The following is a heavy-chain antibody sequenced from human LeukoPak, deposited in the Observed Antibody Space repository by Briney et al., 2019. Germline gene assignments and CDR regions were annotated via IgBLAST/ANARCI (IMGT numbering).Heavy chain of an antibody. CDR2: IYYSGST. V-gene: IGHV4-30-4*08. CDR3: AREVRGVLNWFDP. Sequence: PSETLSLTCTVSGGSISSGDYYWSWIRQPPGKGLEWIGYIYYSGSTYYNPSLKSRVTISVDTSKNQFSLKLSSVTAADTAVYYCAREVRGVLNWFDPWGQGTLVTVSS. D-gene: IGHD3-10*01. J-gene: IGHJ5*02. CDR1: GGSISSGDYY.